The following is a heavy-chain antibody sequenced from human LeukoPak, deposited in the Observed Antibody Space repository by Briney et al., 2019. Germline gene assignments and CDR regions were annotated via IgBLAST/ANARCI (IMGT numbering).Heavy chain of an antibody. D-gene: IGHD2-15*01. V-gene: IGHV4-59*01. CDR2: IYYSGNT. CDR3: ARGICIGGSCYSDPSDY. CDR1: GGSISSNY. J-gene: IGHJ4*02. Sequence: SETLSLTCTASGGSISSNYWSWIRQPPGKGLEWIGYIYYSGNTNYNPSLKSRVTISVDTSKNQFSLKLTSVTAADTAVYYCARGICIGGSCYSDPSDYWGQGTLVTVSS.